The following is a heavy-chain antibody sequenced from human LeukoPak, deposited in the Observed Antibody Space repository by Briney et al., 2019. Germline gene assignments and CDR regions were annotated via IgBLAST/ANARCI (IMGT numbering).Heavy chain of an antibody. V-gene: IGHV1-69*04. J-gene: IGHJ4*02. D-gene: IGHD5-24*01. Sequence: ASVKVSCKASGGTFSSYAISWVRQAPGQGLEWMGRIIPILGIANYAQKFQGRVTITADKSTSTAYMELSSLRSEDTAVYYCARDGYNYPGARGHDYRGQGTLVTVSS. CDR1: GGTFSSYA. CDR2: IIPILGIA. CDR3: ARDGYNYPGARGHDY.